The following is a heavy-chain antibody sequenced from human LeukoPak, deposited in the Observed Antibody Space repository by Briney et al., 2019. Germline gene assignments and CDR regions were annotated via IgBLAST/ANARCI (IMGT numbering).Heavy chain of an antibody. D-gene: IGHD3-10*01. CDR1: GYTLTELS. V-gene: IGHV1-24*01. Sequence: EASVKVSCKVSGYTLTELSMHWVRQAPGKGLEWMGGFDPEDGETIYAQKFQGRVTMTEDTSTDTAYMELSSLRSEDTAVYYCATSDRYYYYYMDVWGKGTTVTVSS. CDR2: FDPEDGET. CDR3: ATSDRYYYYYMDV. J-gene: IGHJ6*03.